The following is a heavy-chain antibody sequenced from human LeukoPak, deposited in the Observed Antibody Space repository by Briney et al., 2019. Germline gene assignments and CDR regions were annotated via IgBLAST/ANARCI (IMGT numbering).Heavy chain of an antibody. CDR2: IFFSGST. J-gene: IGHJ3*02. CDR1: GGSISSYY. CDR3: ARQGSGGRAFDI. V-gene: IGHV4-59*08. D-gene: IGHD1-26*01. Sequence: SETLSLTCIVSGGSISSYYCSWIRQPPGKGLECIGYIFFSGSTNANPSLKSRVTISVDTSKTPFSLKMTSVTAADTAVYYCARQGSGGRAFDIWGQGTMVTVSS.